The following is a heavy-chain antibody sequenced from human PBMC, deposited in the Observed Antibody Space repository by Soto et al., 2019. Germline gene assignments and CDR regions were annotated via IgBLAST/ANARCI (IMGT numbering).Heavy chain of an antibody. J-gene: IGHJ4*02. CDR1: GGSISSYY. V-gene: IGHV4-59*01. D-gene: IGHD6-19*01. CDR2: IYYSGST. Sequence: SETLSLTCTVSGGSISSYYWSWIRQPPGKGLEWIGYIYYSGSTNYNPSLKSRVTISVDTSKNQFSLKLSSVTAADTAVYYCARETVAGTFDYWGQGTLVTVSS. CDR3: ARETVAGTFDY.